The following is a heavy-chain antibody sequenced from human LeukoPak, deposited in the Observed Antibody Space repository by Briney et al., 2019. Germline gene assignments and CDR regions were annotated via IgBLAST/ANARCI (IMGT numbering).Heavy chain of an antibody. Sequence: GGSLRLSCAASGFTFSTYWMHWVRQAPGKGPVWVSRINSDGSSTIYADSVKGRFTISRDNAKSTLYLQMNSLRAEDTAVYYCARSYGMDVWGQGTTVTVSS. V-gene: IGHV3-74*01. J-gene: IGHJ6*02. CDR2: INSDGSST. CDR1: GFTFSTYW. CDR3: ARSYGMDV.